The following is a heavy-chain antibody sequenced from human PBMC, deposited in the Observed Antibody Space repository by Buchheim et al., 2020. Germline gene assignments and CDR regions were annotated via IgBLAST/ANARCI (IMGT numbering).Heavy chain of an antibody. J-gene: IGHJ6*02. CDR2: IYTSGST. CDR1: GGSISSGSYY. D-gene: IGHD3-3*01. Sequence: QVQLQESGPGLVKPSQTLSLTCTVSGGSISSGSYYWSWIRQPAGKGLEWIGRIYTSGSTNYNPSLKSRVTISVDTSKNQFSLKLSSVTAADTAVYYCARDLPSKFWSGFIMSGMDVWGQGTT. CDR3: ARDLPSKFWSGFIMSGMDV. V-gene: IGHV4-61*02.